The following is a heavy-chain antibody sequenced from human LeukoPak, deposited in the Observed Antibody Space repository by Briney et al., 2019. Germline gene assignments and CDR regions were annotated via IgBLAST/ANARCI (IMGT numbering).Heavy chain of an antibody. D-gene: IGHD6-13*01. CDR2: ISGSGGST. Sequence: GRSLRLSCAASGFTFSSYAMSWVRQAPGKGLEWVSAISGSGGSTYYADSVKGRFTISRDNSKNTLYLQMNSLRAEDTAVYYCAKGKAAAGTRFGMDVWGQGTTVTVSS. J-gene: IGHJ6*02. CDR3: AKGKAAAGTRFGMDV. CDR1: GFTFSSYA. V-gene: IGHV3-23*01.